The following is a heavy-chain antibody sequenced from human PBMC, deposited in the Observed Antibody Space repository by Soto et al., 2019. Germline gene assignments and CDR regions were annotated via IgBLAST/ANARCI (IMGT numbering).Heavy chain of an antibody. CDR2: INHSGST. CDR3: ARAPPNCTNGVCYTHFDY. Sequence: SETLSLTCAVYGGSFSGYYWSWIRQPPGKGLEWIGEINHSGSTNYNPSLKGRVTISVDTSKNQFSLKLSSVTAADTAVYYCARAPPNCTNGVCYTHFDYWGQGTLVTVSS. V-gene: IGHV4-34*01. D-gene: IGHD2-8*01. CDR1: GGSFSGYY. J-gene: IGHJ4*02.